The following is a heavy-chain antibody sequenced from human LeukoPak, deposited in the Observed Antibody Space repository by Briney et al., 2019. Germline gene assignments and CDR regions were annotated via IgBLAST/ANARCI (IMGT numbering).Heavy chain of an antibody. J-gene: IGHJ4*02. CDR3: ARDQGRAMIPYYFGY. D-gene: IGHD3-22*01. CDR1: GGTFSSYA. V-gene: IGHV1-69*04. Sequence: WASVKVSCKASGGTFSSYAISWVRQAPGQGLEWMGRIIPILGIANYAQKFQGRVTITADKSTSTAYMELSSLRSEDTAVYYCARDQGRAMIPYYFGYWGQGTLVTVSS. CDR2: IIPILGIA.